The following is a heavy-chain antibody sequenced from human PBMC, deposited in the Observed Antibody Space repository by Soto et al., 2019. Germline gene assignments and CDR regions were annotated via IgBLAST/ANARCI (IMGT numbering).Heavy chain of an antibody. Sequence: GGCLGLSCAASGFTFISYGMHWVRQAPGEGLEWVAVISYDGSNKYYADSVKVRFTISRDNSKNTLYLQMNSLRAEDTAVYYCAKDLKKYYYDSSAPLDYWGQGTLVTVSS. CDR3: AKDLKKYYYDSSAPLDY. J-gene: IGHJ4*02. V-gene: IGHV3-30*18. CDR2: ISYDGSNK. CDR1: GFTFISYG. D-gene: IGHD3-22*01.